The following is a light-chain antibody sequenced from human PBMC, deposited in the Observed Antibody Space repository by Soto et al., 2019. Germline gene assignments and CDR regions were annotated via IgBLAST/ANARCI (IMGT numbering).Light chain of an antibody. Sequence: DIVLTQSPGTLSLSPGQSSPPSCGASPTLSPNYLAWCQHKPGHPPRLLIYGSSKRATGIPDRFSGSGSGTDFTLTISRLEPDDFGVYFCQQYSALPMTFGQGTRLEIK. CDR3: QQYSALPMT. CDR1: PTLSPNY. CDR2: GSS. J-gene: IGKJ5*01. V-gene: IGKV3-20*01.